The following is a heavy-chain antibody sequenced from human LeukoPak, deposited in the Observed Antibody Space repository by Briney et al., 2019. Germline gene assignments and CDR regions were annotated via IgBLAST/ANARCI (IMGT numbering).Heavy chain of an antibody. CDR1: GFTFSGSA. CDR3: ATGSPYSGVLFDS. V-gene: IGHV3-73*01. Sequence: PGGSLRLSCAASGFTFSGSAMHWVRQASGKGLEWVGRIKSKANSYATAYAASVKGRFTISRDDSKSTLYLQMSSLKTEDTAVYYCATGSPYSGVLFDSWGQGTLVTVSS. D-gene: IGHD1-26*01. J-gene: IGHJ4*02. CDR2: IKSKANSYAT.